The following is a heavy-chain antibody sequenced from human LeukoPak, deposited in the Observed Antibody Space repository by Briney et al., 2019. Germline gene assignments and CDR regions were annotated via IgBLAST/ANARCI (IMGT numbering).Heavy chain of an antibody. V-gene: IGHV3-43*02. Sequence: GGSLRLSCAASGFTFDDYAMHWVRQAPGKGLEWVSLISGDGGSTYYADSVKGRFTISRDNSKNSLYLQMNSLRTEDTALYYCAKFTGWLQSAHDYFDYLGQGTLVTVSS. CDR3: AKFTGWLQSAHDYFDY. D-gene: IGHD5-24*01. J-gene: IGHJ4*02. CDR1: GFTFDDYA. CDR2: ISGDGGST.